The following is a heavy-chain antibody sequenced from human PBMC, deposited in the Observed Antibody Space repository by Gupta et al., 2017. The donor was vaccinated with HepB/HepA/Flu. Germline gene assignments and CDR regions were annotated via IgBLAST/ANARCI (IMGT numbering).Heavy chain of an antibody. Sequence: QVQLVESGGGLVQPGRSLRLSCAAVGFPFSTYGMHWVRQAPGKGLEWVAVISYDGSNKYYADSVKGRFTISRDNSKNTLYLQMNSLRAEEPAVYYCAKGDPDYYDSSCYRAFVDYWGQGTLVTVSS. CDR3: AKGDPDYYDSSCYRAFVDY. CDR1: GFPFSTYG. J-gene: IGHJ4*02. D-gene: IGHD3-22*01. V-gene: IGHV3-30*18. CDR2: ISYDGSNK.